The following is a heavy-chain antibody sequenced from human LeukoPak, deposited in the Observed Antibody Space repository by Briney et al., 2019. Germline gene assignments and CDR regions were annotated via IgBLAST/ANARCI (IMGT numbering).Heavy chain of an antibody. V-gene: IGHV3-9*01. Sequence: GGSLRLSCAASGFTFDDYAMHWVRQAPGKGLEWVSGISWNSFTIGYADSVKGRFTISRDNAKNSLYLQMDSLRVEDTALYYCAKDIGRVDTASTYMDVWGKGTTVTISS. J-gene: IGHJ6*03. CDR2: ISWNSFTI. CDR1: GFTFDDYA. D-gene: IGHD5-18*01. CDR3: AKDIGRVDTASTYMDV.